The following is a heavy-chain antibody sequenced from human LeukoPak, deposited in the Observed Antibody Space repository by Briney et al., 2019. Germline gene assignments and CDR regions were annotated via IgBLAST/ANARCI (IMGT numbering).Heavy chain of an antibody. J-gene: IGHJ4*02. Sequence: PGGSLRLSCAASGFIVSGDFMSWVRQAPGKGLEWVSVIYSDGSTYYADSVKGRFTISRDNSKNTLDLQMTGLRAEDTAVYYCAAISGVDYWGQGTLVTVSS. CDR1: GFIVSGDF. CDR3: AAISGVDY. CDR2: IYSDGST. V-gene: IGHV3-53*01. D-gene: IGHD3-9*01.